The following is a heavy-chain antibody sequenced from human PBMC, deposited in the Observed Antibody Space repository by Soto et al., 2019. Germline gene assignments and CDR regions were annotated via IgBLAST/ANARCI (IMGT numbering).Heavy chain of an antibody. V-gene: IGHV3-74*01. CDR2: INSDGSST. Sequence: EVQLVESGGGLVQPGGSLRLSCAASEFTFSNYWMHWVRQAPGKGPVWVSRINSDGSSTNYADSVKGRFTISRDNAKXXXXXXXXXXXXXXXXXXXXXXXXXXXXXXAFDLWGQGTMVTVSS. CDR3: XXXXXXXXXXAFDL. CDR1: EFTFSNYW. J-gene: IGHJ3*01.